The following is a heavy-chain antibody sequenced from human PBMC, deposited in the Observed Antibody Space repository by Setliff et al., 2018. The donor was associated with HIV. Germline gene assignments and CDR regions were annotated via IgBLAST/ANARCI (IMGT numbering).Heavy chain of an antibody. D-gene: IGHD4-17*01. Sequence: SVKVSCKASARIFSNYPISWVRQAPGRGLEWMGGITPVFRTPDYAQRFQDRLTITADESADTVYMELKSLRHEDTAVYFCARDRHYGGLPWYFETWGPGTLVTVSS. CDR1: ARIFSNYP. CDR2: ITPVFRTP. J-gene: IGHJ4*02. CDR3: ARDRHYGGLPWYFET. V-gene: IGHV1-69*13.